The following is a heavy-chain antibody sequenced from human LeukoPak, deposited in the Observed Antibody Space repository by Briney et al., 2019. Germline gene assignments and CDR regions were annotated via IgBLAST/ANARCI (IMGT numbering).Heavy chain of an antibody. CDR2: IYYSGST. CDR3: ARAVGDFWSGYSAFDI. D-gene: IGHD3-3*01. J-gene: IGHJ3*02. CDR1: GGSISSGDYY. V-gene: IGHV4-30-4*08. Sequence: SETLSLTCTVSGGSISSGDYYWSWIRQPPGKGLDWIGYIYYSGSTYYNPSLKSRVTISVDTSKNQFSLKLSSVTAADTAVYYCARAVGDFWSGYSAFDIWGQGTMVTVSS.